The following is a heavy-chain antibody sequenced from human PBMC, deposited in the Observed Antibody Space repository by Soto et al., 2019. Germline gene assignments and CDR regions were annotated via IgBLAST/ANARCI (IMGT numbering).Heavy chain of an antibody. CDR2: IYSGGSA. CDR3: VRDDYGLDV. V-gene: IGHV3-53*01. Sequence: PGGSLRLSCAASGFIVSSNYMSWVRQAPGKGLEWVSVIYSGGSANYADSVKGRFTISRDDSKNTLYLQMNSLRAEDTAVYYCVRDDYGLDVWGQGTAVTRLL. CDR1: GFIVSSNY. J-gene: IGHJ6*02.